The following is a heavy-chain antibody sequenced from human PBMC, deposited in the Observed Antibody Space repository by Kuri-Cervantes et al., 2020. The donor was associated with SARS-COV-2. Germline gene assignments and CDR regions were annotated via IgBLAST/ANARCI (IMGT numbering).Heavy chain of an antibody. V-gene: IGHV3-7*01. CDR1: GFTFSNAW. Sequence: GGSLRLSCAASGFTFSNAWMSWVRRAPGKGLEWVANIKQDGSEKYYVDSVKGRFTISRDNAKNSLYLQMNSLRAEDTAVYYCARDPNYYDSSANEGFDYWGQGTLVTVSS. D-gene: IGHD3-22*01. CDR2: IKQDGSEK. J-gene: IGHJ4*02. CDR3: ARDPNYYDSSANEGFDY.